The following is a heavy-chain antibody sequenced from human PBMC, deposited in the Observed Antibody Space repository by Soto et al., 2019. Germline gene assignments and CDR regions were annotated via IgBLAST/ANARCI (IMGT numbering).Heavy chain of an antibody. Sequence: QVQLVQSGAEVKKPGSSVKVSCKASGGTFSSYTICWVRQAPGQGLEWMGRIIPILGIANYAQKFQGRVTITADKSTSTAYMKLSSLRSEDTAVYYCARDRGDGGNSYWGQGTLVTVSS. CDR3: ARDRGDGGNSY. D-gene: IGHD2-21*02. CDR1: GGTFSSYT. V-gene: IGHV1-69*08. CDR2: IIPILGIA. J-gene: IGHJ4*02.